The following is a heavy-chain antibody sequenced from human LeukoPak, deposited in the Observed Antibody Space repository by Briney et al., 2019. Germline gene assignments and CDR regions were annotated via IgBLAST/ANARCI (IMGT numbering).Heavy chain of an antibody. CDR1: GYTFTGYY. Sequence: ASVKVSCKASGYTFTGYYMHWVRQAPGQGLEWMGWINPNSGGTNYAQKFQGRVTMTRDTSISTAYMELSRLRSDDTAVYYCAIGVVLRYFDWLLRGWGQGTLVTVSS. V-gene: IGHV1-2*02. CDR3: AIGVVLRYFDWLLRG. CDR2: INPNSGGT. D-gene: IGHD3-9*01. J-gene: IGHJ4*02.